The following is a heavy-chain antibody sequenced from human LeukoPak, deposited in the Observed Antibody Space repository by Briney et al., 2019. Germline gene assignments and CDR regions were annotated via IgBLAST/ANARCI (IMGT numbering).Heavy chain of an antibody. Sequence: PSETLSLTCTVSGGSINSYYGSWIRQPPGKGLEWIGYIYHSGSANYNPSLKSRVTISVDTSNNQFSLKLSSVTAADTAVYYCARAGGYGGAAGYWGQGTLVTVSS. D-gene: IGHD4-23*01. J-gene: IGHJ4*02. CDR1: GGSINSYY. CDR3: ARAGGYGGAAGY. V-gene: IGHV4-59*01. CDR2: IYHSGSA.